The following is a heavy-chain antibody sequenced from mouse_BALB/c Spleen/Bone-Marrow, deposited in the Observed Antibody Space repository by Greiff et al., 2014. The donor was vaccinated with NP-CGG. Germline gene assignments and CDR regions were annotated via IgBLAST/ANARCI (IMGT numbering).Heavy chain of an antibody. Sequence: EVKVEESGGGLVKPGGSLKLSCAASGFTFSNYYMYWVRQTPEKRLKWVATISDGGSYTYYPDSVKGRFTISRDNANNNLYLQMSSLKSEDTAMYYCARDYYGSSYIGYWGQGTLVTVST. CDR3: ARDYYGSSYIGY. J-gene: IGHJ3*01. V-gene: IGHV5-4*02. CDR1: GFTFSNYY. CDR2: ISDGGSYT. D-gene: IGHD1-1*01.